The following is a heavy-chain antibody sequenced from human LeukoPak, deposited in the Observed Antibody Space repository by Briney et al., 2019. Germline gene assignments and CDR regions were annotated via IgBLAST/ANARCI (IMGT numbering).Heavy chain of an antibody. CDR1: GFTFSAYA. D-gene: IGHD2-2*01. CDR3: VKDRCDRTTCPEV. V-gene: IGHV3-23*01. J-gene: IGHJ4*02. CDR2: ISGSGGST. Sequence: GGSLRLSCTASGFTFSAYAMSWVRQAPGEGLEWVSGISGSGGSTYYTDSVKGRFTISRDNSKNTLHLQMSSLRAEDTALYYCVKDRCDRTTCPEVWGQGTLVTVSS.